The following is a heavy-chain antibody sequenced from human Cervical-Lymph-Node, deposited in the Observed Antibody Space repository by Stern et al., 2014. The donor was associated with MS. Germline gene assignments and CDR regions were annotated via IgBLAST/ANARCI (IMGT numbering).Heavy chain of an antibody. CDR2: ISWNSNNI. J-gene: IGHJ4*02. CDR1: GFTVDDCA. CDR3: AKDISERHYYFDS. V-gene: IGHV3-9*01. Sequence: QLVESGGGSVQPGRSLRLSWAASGFTVDDCAMHWVRQAPGKGLELVSGISWNSNNIGYADSVRGRFTISRDNAKNSLYLQMNGLRPEDTALYYCAKDISERHYYFDSWGEGTLVTVSS. D-gene: IGHD3-16*02.